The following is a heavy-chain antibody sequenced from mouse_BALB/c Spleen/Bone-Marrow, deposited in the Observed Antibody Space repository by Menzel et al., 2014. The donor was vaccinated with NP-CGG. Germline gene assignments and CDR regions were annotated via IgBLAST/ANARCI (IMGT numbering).Heavy chain of an antibody. CDR1: GYTFTNFR. CDR2: IAPGTGTT. D-gene: IGHD2-3*01. Sequence: DLVKPGASVKLSCKASGYTFTNFRINWIKQRPEQGLEWIGRIAPGTGTTYYNEMFKGKATLTVDTSSSTAYIQLSSLSSEDSAVYFCARYDYAMGYWGQGTSVTVSS. CDR3: ARYDYAMGY. V-gene: IGHV1S41*01. J-gene: IGHJ4*01.